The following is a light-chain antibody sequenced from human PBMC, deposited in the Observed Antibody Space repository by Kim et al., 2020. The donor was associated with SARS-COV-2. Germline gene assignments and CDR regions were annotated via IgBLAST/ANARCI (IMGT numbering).Light chain of an antibody. CDR1: GSDIGGYNF. Sequence: GQSITISCSGTGSDIGGYNFVSWYQHYPDKAPRLIISNVSERPLGVSNRFSGSKSGNTASLTISGLQAEDEAVYYCSSFTSSTTLALGSGTRVTVL. CDR2: NVS. J-gene: IGLJ1*01. V-gene: IGLV2-14*03. CDR3: SSFTSSTTLA.